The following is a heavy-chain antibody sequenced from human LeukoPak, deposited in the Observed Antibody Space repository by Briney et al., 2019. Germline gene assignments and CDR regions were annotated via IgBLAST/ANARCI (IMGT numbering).Heavy chain of an antibody. D-gene: IGHD6-19*01. CDR1: GFTFSDYY. V-gene: IGHV3-11*01. Sequence: GGSLRLSCAASGFTFSDYYMSWIRQAPGKGLEWVSYISSSGSTIYYADSVKGRFTISKDNAKNSLYLQMSSLRAEDTAVYYCARGAVAGRFFFPTNNWFDPWGQGTLVTVSS. CDR3: ARGAVAGRFFFPTNNWFDP. J-gene: IGHJ5*02. CDR2: ISSSGSTI.